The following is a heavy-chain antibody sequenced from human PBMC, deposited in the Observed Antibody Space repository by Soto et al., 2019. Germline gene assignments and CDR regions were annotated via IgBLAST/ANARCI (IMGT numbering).Heavy chain of an antibody. CDR1: GGSFSGYY. Sequence: PSETLSLTCAVYGGSFSGYYWSWIRQPPGKGLEWTGEINHSGSTNYNPSLKSRVTISVDTSKNQFSLKLSSVTAADTAVYYCASFRYGSGTWGQGTLVTVSS. J-gene: IGHJ5*02. D-gene: IGHD3-10*01. CDR3: ASFRYGSGT. CDR2: INHSGST. V-gene: IGHV4-34*01.